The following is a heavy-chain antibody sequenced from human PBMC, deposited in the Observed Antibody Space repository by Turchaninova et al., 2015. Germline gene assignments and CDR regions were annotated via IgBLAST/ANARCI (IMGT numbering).Heavy chain of an antibody. D-gene: IGHD3-16*02. V-gene: IGHV4-38-2*01. CDR1: GYSISRGYY. Sequence: QVQLQESGPGLVKPSATPSSPRGGSGYSISRGYYWARVRQPPGKWLEWVVTIYHDGRSYYNPSLESRVTISVDTSKNQFSLRLTSVTAADTAVYFCARDQGPRDHPSSSFWGQGTLVTVSS. J-gene: IGHJ4*02. CDR2: IYHDGRS. CDR3: ARDQGPRDHPSSSF.